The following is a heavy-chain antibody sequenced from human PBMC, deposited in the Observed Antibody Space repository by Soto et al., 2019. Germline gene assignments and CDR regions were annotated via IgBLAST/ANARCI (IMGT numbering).Heavy chain of an antibody. J-gene: IGHJ4*02. CDR1: GGSISSSDYY. CDR2: IYYGGNT. V-gene: IGHV4-39*01. Sequence: QLQLQESGPGLVKPSEILSLTCTVSGGSISSSDYYWGWVRQPPGKGLEWIGSIYYGGNTHYNTSLRSRVTVSVDTPKNQLSLKLSSVTAEDTAIYYCARHSSGSRHPGFDYWGQGTLDTVSS. CDR3: ARHSSGSRHPGFDY. D-gene: IGHD1-26*01.